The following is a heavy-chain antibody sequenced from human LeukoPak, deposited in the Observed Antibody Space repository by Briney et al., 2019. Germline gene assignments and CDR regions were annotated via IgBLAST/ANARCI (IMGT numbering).Heavy chain of an antibody. CDR3: ARDFGGVAGTWSDAFDI. CDR2: ISSGGTTM. V-gene: IGHV3-48*03. Sequence: GGSLRLSCAASGFTFSSFEMNWVRQAPGKGLEWVSYISSGGTTMYYADSVKGRFTISRDNAKNSLYLQMNSLRAEDTAVYYCARDFGGVAGTWSDAFDIWGQGTVVTVSS. J-gene: IGHJ3*02. D-gene: IGHD6-19*01. CDR1: GFTFSSFE.